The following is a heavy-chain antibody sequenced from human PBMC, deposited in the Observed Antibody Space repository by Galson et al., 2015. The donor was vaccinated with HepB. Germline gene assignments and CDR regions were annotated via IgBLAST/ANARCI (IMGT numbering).Heavy chain of an antibody. CDR2: ISGSGGST. CDR3: AKDGGGGSITIFGVVTHLAYFDY. CDR1: GFTFSSYA. Sequence: SLRLSCAASGFTFSSYAMSWVRQAPGKGLEWVSAISGSGGSTYYADSVKGRFTISRDNSKNTLYLQMNSLRAEDTAVYYCAKDGGGGSITIFGVVTHLAYFDYWGQGTLVTVSS. V-gene: IGHV3-23*01. D-gene: IGHD3-3*01. J-gene: IGHJ4*02.